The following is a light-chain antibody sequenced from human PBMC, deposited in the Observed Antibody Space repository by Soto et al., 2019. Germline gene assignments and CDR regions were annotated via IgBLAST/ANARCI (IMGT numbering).Light chain of an antibody. J-gene: IGKJ4*01. Sequence: EIVITQSPATLSVSPGERATLSCRASQTVNNNLAWYQQKPGQAPRLLIYGASARDTGIPARFSGSGSGTEFTLTISSLQSEDFAVYYCQQYNNWPLTFGGGTKVEIK. CDR1: QTVNNN. CDR2: GAS. V-gene: IGKV3-15*01. CDR3: QQYNNWPLT.